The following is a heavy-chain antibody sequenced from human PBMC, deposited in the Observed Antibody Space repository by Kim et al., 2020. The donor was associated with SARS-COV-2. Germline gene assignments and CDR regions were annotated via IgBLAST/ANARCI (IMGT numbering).Heavy chain of an antibody. J-gene: IGHJ1*01. D-gene: IGHD3-22*01. V-gene: IGHV3-66*01. Sequence: AAPVKGRPIISRDHSKNTLYLQMNSLRAEDTAVYYCATVVFYYDAGYFKNWGQGTLVIVSS. CDR3: ATVVFYYDAGYFKN.